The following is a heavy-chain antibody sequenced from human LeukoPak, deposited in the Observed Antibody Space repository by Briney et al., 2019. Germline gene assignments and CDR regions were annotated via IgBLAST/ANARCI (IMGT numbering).Heavy chain of an antibody. CDR2: IIPVFGTT. J-gene: IGHJ4*02. CDR3: ARGLGTRWFFDY. CDR1: GGTFSSYA. D-gene: IGHD1-1*01. V-gene: IGHV1-69*13. Sequence: ASVKVSCKASGGTFSSYALSWVRQAPGQGLEWMGRIIPVFGTTTYAQKFQGRVTTTADESTTTAYMELRRLTSEDTAMYYCARGLGTRWFFDYWGQGTLVTVSS.